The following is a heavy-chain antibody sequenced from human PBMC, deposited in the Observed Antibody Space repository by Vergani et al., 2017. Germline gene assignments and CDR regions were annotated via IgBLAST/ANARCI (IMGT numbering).Heavy chain of an antibody. D-gene: IGHD6-13*01. V-gene: IGHV1-69*18. CDR1: GGTISRNA. Sequence: QVQLMQSGPVMKKPGSSVKVSCKASGGTISRNAINWVRQAPGQGLEWMGRIIPITTTLHYAQKFQGRVTITADESTTTVYMILSSLTFEDTAVYYCASPLSFSWGLDVWGQGSTVIVSS. CDR2: IIPITTTL. J-gene: IGHJ6*02. CDR3: ASPLSFSWGLDV.